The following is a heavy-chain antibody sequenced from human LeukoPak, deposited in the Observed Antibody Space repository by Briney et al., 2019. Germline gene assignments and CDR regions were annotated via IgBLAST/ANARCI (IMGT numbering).Heavy chain of an antibody. J-gene: IGHJ5*02. CDR1: GGTFSSYA. CDR3: AGAFWAAAGTGEYNWFDP. Sequence: ASVKVSCKASGGTFSSYAISWVRQAPGQGLEWMGGIIPIFGTANYAQKFQGRVTITTDESTSTAYMELSSLRSEDTAVYYCAGAFWAAAGTGEYNWFDPWGQGTLVTVSS. V-gene: IGHV1-69*05. CDR2: IIPIFGTA. D-gene: IGHD6-13*01.